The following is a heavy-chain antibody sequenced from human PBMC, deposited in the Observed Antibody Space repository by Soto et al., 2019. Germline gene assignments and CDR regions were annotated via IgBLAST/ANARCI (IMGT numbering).Heavy chain of an antibody. CDR2: IWYDGSKK. CDR3: ARNYYFDTSGYLDY. D-gene: IGHD3-22*01. CDR1: GFTFRSYG. J-gene: IGHJ4*02. Sequence: QVQLVESGGGVVQPGGSLRLSCAASGFTFRSYGMHWVRQAPGKGLEWVAVIWYDGSKKYYADSVKGRFTISRDNSKNTLYLQMNSPRAEDTAVFHCARNYYFDTSGYLDYWGQGTQVTVSS. V-gene: IGHV3-33*01.